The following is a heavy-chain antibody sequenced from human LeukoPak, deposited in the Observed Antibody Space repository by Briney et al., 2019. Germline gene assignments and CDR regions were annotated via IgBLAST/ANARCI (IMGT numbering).Heavy chain of an antibody. J-gene: IGHJ4*02. CDR3: ARGGYSNYGGPRYFDY. CDR2: IIPIFGTA. V-gene: IGHV1-69*05. Sequence: ASVKVSCKASGGTFSSYAISWVRQAPGQGLEWMGGIIPIFGTANYAQRFQGRVTITTDESTSTAYMELSSLRSEDTAVYYCARGGYSNYGGPRYFDYWGQGTLVTVSS. D-gene: IGHD4-11*01. CDR1: GGTFSSYA.